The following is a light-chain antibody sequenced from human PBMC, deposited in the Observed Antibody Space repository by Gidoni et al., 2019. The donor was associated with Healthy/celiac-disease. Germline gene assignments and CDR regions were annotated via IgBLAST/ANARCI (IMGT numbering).Light chain of an antibody. J-gene: IGKJ5*01. CDR2: DAS. V-gene: IGKV1-33*01. CDR3: QQYDNLPSIT. CDR1: QDISNY. Sequence: DIQMTQSPSSLSASVGDRVTITCQASQDISNYLTGYQQKPGKAPKLLTYDASNLETGVPSRFSGSGSGTDFTFTISSLQPEDIATYYCQQYDNLPSITFGQGTRLEIK.